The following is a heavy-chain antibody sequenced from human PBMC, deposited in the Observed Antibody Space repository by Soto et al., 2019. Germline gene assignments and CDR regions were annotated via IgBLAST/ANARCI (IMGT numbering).Heavy chain of an antibody. V-gene: IGHV3-66*01. CDR1: GFTVSSDY. CDR3: ARDPGYRSGMDV. D-gene: IGHD5-12*01. CDR2: IYSGGST. Sequence: EVQLVDSGGGLVQPGGSLRLSCTASGFTVSSDYINWVRQAPGKGLEWVSVIYSGGSTYYADSVKGRFTISRDNSKKTMYLQMNDMRAEDTAVYYCARDPGYRSGMDVWGQGTTVTVSS. J-gene: IGHJ6*02.